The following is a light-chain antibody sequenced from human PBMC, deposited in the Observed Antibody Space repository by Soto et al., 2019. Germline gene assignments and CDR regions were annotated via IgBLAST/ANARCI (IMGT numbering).Light chain of an antibody. CDR3: QQYSESWGT. V-gene: IGKV3-20*01. CDR2: AAS. CDR1: QSVSFNY. J-gene: IGKJ3*01. Sequence: DIVLTQSPGTLSLSPGERAILSCRASQSVSFNYLAWYQQKPGQAPWLLISAASSRATGIPDRFSGSGSGTDFTLTISRLEPEDFAVYYCQQYSESWGTFGPGTRVDIK.